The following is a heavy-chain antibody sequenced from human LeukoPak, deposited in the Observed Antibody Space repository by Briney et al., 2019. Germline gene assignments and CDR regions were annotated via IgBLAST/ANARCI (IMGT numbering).Heavy chain of an antibody. Sequence: GGSLRLSCTASGFTFSSYAMYWVRQAPGKGLEWVSGIFGSGGSAHYADSVKGRFTISRDNSQNTVYLQMNSLRAEDTAVYYCGKTTTGYSSGRNPAWPVDYWGQGTRVTVSS. D-gene: IGHD6-19*01. CDR2: IFGSGGSA. CDR1: GFTFSSYA. J-gene: IGHJ4*02. V-gene: IGHV3-23*01. CDR3: GKTTTGYSSGRNPAWPVDY.